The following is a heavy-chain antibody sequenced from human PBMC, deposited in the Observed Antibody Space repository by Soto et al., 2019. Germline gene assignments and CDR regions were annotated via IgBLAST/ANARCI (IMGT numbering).Heavy chain of an antibody. D-gene: IGHD3-10*02. CDR3: AGGPLAGYCYVPV. J-gene: IGHJ1*01. V-gene: IGHV4-31*03. Sequence: PSETLSLTCTVSGGSISSGGYYWSCIRQHPGKGLEWIGYIYYSGSTYYNPSLKSRVTISVDTSKNQFSLKLSSVTAADTAVDYCAGGPLAGYCYVPVWDQGTLVIVS. CDR1: GGSISSGGYY. CDR2: IYYSGST.